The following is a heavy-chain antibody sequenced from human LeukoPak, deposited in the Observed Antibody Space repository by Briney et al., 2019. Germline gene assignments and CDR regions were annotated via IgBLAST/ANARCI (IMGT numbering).Heavy chain of an antibody. CDR1: GFTFSTYA. D-gene: IGHD3-3*01. V-gene: IGHV3-23*01. CDR2: ISSSGGTT. Sequence: GGSLRLSCAASGFTFSTYAVNWVRQAPGKGLEWVSAISSSGGTTYYADSVKGRFSISRDNSKSTLYLRMNSLRAEDTAVYYCAKDRSAWPTNFDSWGQGTLVTVSA. CDR3: AKDRSAWPTNFDS. J-gene: IGHJ4*02.